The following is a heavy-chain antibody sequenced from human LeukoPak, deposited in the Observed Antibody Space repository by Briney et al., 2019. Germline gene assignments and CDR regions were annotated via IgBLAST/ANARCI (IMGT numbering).Heavy chain of an antibody. V-gene: IGHV4-61*02. Sequence: SETLSLTCTVSGGSISSGHYNWNWIRQPAGKGLEWIGRIYPSGNTNYNPSFKSRVTISRDTSQNQFSLRLTSVTVADTAVYYCARDTIVRGIINYWGQGTLVTVSS. CDR3: ARDTIVRGIINY. J-gene: IGHJ4*02. D-gene: IGHD3-10*01. CDR1: GGSISSGHYN. CDR2: IYPSGNT.